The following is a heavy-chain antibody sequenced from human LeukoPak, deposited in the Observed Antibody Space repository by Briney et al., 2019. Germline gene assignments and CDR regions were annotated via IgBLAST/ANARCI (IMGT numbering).Heavy chain of an antibody. Sequence: PSETLSLTCTVSGGSIGSYYWTWIRQPPGKGLEWIGSIYYSGSTYYNPSLKSRVTISVDTSKNQFSLKLSSVTAADTAVYYCARDRGSLGYCSGGSCYTNWFDPWGQGTLVTVSS. CDR1: GGSIGSYY. J-gene: IGHJ5*02. CDR3: ARDRGSLGYCSGGSCYTNWFDP. CDR2: IYYSGST. D-gene: IGHD2-15*01. V-gene: IGHV4-39*07.